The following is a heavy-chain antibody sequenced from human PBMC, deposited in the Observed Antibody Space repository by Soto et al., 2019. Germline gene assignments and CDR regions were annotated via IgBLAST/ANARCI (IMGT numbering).Heavy chain of an antibody. J-gene: IGHJ4*02. D-gene: IGHD2-8*02. V-gene: IGHV1-2*02. Sequence: HEHLVQSGAEVKRPGASLKVSCKASGYSFTGYYIHWVRQAPGQGLEWMGWINPDSGATNYAQNFQGRVTLTSDTSISTASMDLLTLTSDDTAVYYCARGDYGTGGYPFPYFDYWGQGTLVIVSS. CDR1: GYSFTGYY. CDR3: ARGDYGTGGYPFPYFDY. CDR2: INPDSGAT.